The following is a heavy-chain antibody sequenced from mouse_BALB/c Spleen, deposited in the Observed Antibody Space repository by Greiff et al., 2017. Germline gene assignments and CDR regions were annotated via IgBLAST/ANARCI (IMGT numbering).Heavy chain of an antibody. CDR1: GFTFSSYT. J-gene: IGHJ3*01. Sequence: DVHLVESGGGLVQPGGSLKLSCAASGFTFSSYTMSWVRQTPEKRLEWVAYISNGGGSTYYPDTVKGRFTISRDNAKNTLYLQMSSLKSEDTAMYYCARLGGAWFAYWGQGTLVTVSA. D-gene: IGHD1-1*02. CDR3: ARLGGAWFAY. CDR2: ISNGGGST. V-gene: IGHV5-12-2*01.